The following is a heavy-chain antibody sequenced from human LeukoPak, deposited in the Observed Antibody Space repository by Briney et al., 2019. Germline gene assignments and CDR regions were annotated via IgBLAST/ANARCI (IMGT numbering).Heavy chain of an antibody. CDR3: ATILRYFDWLPTYDY. CDR1: GFTFSSYW. CDR2: IKQDGSEK. D-gene: IGHD3-9*01. J-gene: IGHJ4*02. Sequence: GGSLRLSCAASGFTFSSYWMGWVRQAPGKGLEWVANIKQDGSEKYYVDSVKGRFTISRDNAKNSLYLQMNSLRAEDTAVYYCATILRYFDWLPTYDYWGQGTLVTVSS. V-gene: IGHV3-7*01.